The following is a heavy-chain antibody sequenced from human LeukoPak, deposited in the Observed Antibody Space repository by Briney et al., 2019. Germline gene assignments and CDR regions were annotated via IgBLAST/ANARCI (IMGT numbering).Heavy chain of an antibody. D-gene: IGHD2-8*02. CDR3: ARVLTGSWDWFDP. CDR1: GFTFSSYS. J-gene: IGHJ5*02. CDR2: ISSSSSYI. V-gene: IGHV3-21*01. Sequence: GGSLRLSCAASGFTFSSYSMNWVRQAPGKGLEWVSSISSSSSYIYYADSVKGRFTISRDNAKNTLYLQMSSLRAEDTAVYYCARVLTGSWDWFDPWGQGTLVTVSS.